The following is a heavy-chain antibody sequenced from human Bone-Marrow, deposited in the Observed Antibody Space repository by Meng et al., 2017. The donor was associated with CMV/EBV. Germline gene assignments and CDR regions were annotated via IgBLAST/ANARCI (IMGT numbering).Heavy chain of an antibody. CDR2: IYWNDDK. Sequence: SGPTLVKPTQTLTLTFTFSGFSLITSGVDVGWIRQPPGKALEWLALIYWNDDKRYSPSLKSRLTITKDSSKNQVVLTMTNMDPVDTATYYCAHRPSGTTNNAFDIWGQGTMVTVSS. V-gene: IGHV2-5*01. CDR1: GFSLITSGVD. J-gene: IGHJ3*02. CDR3: AHRPSGTTNNAFDI. D-gene: IGHD1-7*01.